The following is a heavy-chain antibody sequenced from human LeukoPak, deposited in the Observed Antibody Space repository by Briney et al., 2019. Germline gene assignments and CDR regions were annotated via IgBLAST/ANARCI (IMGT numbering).Heavy chain of an antibody. Sequence: PGGSLRLSCAASGFTFSSYGMHWVRQAPGKGLXXXXXXXXDGSNKYYADSVKGRFTISRDNSKNTLYLQMNSLRAEDTAVYYCAKGDSGLLWFGESALIDYWGQGTLVTVSS. CDR3: AKGDSGLLWFGESALIDY. CDR2: XXXDGSNK. V-gene: IGHV3-30*02. CDR1: GFTFSSYG. D-gene: IGHD3-10*01. J-gene: IGHJ4*02.